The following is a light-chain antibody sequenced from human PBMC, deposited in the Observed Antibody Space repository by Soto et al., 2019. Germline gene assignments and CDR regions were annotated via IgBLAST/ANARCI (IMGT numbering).Light chain of an antibody. CDR2: WAS. Sequence: DILLTQSPDSLAVSLGERATINCKSSQSVLYSSNNKNNLAWYQQKPGQPPKLLIYWASSRESGVPVRFSGSGSGTDFTLAISSLQAEDVATYCCLQYYDFPWTFGGGTKVDIK. CDR3: LQYYDFPWT. J-gene: IGKJ4*02. V-gene: IGKV4-1*01. CDR1: QSVLYSSNNKNN.